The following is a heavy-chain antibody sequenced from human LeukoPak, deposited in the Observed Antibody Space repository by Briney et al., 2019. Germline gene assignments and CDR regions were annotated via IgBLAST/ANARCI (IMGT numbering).Heavy chain of an antibody. J-gene: IGHJ4*02. CDR1: GGSISSYY. V-gene: IGHV4-59*01. Sequence: SETLSLTCTVSGGSISSYYWSWIRQPPGKGLEWIGYIYYSGSTNYNPSLKSRVTISVDTSKNQFSLKLSSVTAADTAVYYCARDRSCSGGSCYGPPDYWGQGTLVTVSS. CDR3: ARDRSCSGGSCYGPPDY. CDR2: IYYSGST. D-gene: IGHD2-15*01.